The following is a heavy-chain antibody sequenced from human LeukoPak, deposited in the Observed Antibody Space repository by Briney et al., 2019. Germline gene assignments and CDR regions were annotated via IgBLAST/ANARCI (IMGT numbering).Heavy chain of an antibody. Sequence: PGRSLRLSCAASEFAFSSYAMHWVRQAPGKGLEWVAVISYDGSNKYYADSVKGRFTISRDNSKNTLYLQMNSLRAEDTAVYYCAREAGYSSGWSNFGYWGQGTLVTVSS. CDR1: EFAFSSYA. D-gene: IGHD6-19*01. CDR3: AREAGYSSGWSNFGY. CDR2: ISYDGSNK. V-gene: IGHV3-30-3*01. J-gene: IGHJ4*02.